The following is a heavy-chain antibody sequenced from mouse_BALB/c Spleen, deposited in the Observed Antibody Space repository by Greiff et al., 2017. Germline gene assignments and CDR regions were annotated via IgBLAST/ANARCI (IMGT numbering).Heavy chain of an antibody. CDR3: TRGDYGSSYDYFDY. CDR2: IYPGSGST. Sequence: LKQPGSELVRPGASVKLSCKASGYTFTSYWMHWVKQRPGQGLEWIGNIYPGSGSTNYDEKFKIKATLTVDTSSSTAYMQLSSLTSEDSAVYYCTRGDYGSSYDYFDYWGQGTTLTVSS. J-gene: IGHJ2*01. CDR1: GYTFTSYW. V-gene: IGHV1S22*01. D-gene: IGHD1-1*01.